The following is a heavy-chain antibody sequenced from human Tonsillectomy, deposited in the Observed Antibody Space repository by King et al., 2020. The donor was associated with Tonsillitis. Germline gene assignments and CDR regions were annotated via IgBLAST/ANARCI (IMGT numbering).Heavy chain of an antibody. D-gene: IGHD2-8*01. CDR1: GFTFDDYA. CDR3: ARMGLYCTNGVCYPDAAFDI. J-gene: IGHJ3*02. Sequence: VQLVESGGGSVQPGRSLRVSCAASGFTFDDYAMHWVRQAPGKGLEWVSSISWNSGNKGYADSVKGRFAISRDNAQNSLYLQMNSLRAEDTGLYYCARMGLYCTNGVCYPDAAFDIWGQGTMVTVSS. CDR2: ISWNSGNK. V-gene: IGHV3-9*01.